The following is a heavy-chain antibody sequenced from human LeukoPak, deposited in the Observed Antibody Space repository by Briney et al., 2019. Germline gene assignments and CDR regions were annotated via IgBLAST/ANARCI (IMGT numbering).Heavy chain of an antibody. CDR3: ARRILGKSGWFDP. CDR2: INHSGST. CDR1: GGSFSGYY. D-gene: IGHD7-27*01. V-gene: IGHV4-34*01. Sequence: SETLSLTCAVYGGSFSGYYWSWIRQPPGKGLEWIGEINHSGSTYYNPSLKSRVTISVDTSKNQFSLKLSSVTAADTAVYYCARRILGKSGWFDPWGQGTLVTVSS. J-gene: IGHJ5*02.